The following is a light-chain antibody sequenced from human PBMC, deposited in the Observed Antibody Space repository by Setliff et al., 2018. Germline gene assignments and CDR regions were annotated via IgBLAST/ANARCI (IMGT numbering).Light chain of an antibody. Sequence: SVLTQPASVSGSPGQSITISCSGTSNDVGSYDLVSWYQQHPGKAPKLIIYGVSDRPSGVSSRFSGSKSGNTASLTISGLQTEDEADYYCNAYTAGTTYVFGTGTKVTV. V-gene: IGLV2-14*03. J-gene: IGLJ1*01. CDR2: GVS. CDR3: NAYTAGTTYV. CDR1: SNDVGSYDL.